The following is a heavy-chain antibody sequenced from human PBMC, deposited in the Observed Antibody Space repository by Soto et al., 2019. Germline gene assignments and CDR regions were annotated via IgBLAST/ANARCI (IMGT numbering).Heavy chain of an antibody. CDR3: ARDTLRYFDWSGPYAFDI. J-gene: IGHJ3*02. Sequence: GGSLRLSCAASGFTFSSYSMNWVRQAPGKGLEWVSYISSSSSTIYYADSVKGRFTISRDNAKNSLYLQMNSLRAEDTAVYYCARDTLRYFDWSGPYAFDIWGQGTMVTVSS. D-gene: IGHD3-9*01. CDR2: ISSSSSTI. V-gene: IGHV3-48*01. CDR1: GFTFSSYS.